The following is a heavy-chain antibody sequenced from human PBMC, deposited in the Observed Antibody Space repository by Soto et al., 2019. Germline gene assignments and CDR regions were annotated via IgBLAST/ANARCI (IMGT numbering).Heavy chain of an antibody. CDR3: AKDVGNYDFWSGYLDY. J-gene: IGHJ4*02. D-gene: IGHD3-3*01. Sequence: GGSLRLSCAASGFTFSSYAMSWVRQAPGKGLEWVSAISGSGGSTYYADSVKGRFTISRDNSKNTLYLQMNSLRAEDTAVYYCAKDVGNYDFWSGYLDYWGQGTLVTVSS. V-gene: IGHV3-23*01. CDR2: ISGSGGST. CDR1: GFTFSSYA.